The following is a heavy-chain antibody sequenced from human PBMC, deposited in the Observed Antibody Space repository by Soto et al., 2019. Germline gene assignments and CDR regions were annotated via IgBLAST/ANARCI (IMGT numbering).Heavy chain of an antibody. D-gene: IGHD6-19*01. J-gene: IGHJ4*02. Sequence: GGSLRLSCAASGFTVSNKYMSWVRQAPGKGLQWVSVIYSGGNTYYADSVKGRFTISRGNSKNTLYLQMNSLRAEDTAMYYCVLGYSSGWFNFDYWGQGTLVTVSS. CDR3: VLGYSSGWFNFDY. CDR1: GFTVSNKY. CDR2: IYSGGNT. V-gene: IGHV3-66*01.